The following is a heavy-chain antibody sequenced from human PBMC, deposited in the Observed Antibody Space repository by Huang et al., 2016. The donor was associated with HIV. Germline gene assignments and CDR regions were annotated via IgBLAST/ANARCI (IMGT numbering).Heavy chain of an antibody. CDR3: ARDHGTGVTFNYFDS. V-gene: IGHV3-23*01. CDR2: ISGSGSST. J-gene: IGHJ4*02. D-gene: IGHD1-1*01. Sequence: EVQLLDSGGGLVQPGGSLRLSCAASRFIFSNYAKSWVRQAPGKGLEWVTGISGSGSSTYYADSVKGRFTISRDNSKNTLFLQMSSLRAEDTAIYCARDHGTGVTFNYFDSWGQGTLVTVSS. CDR1: RFIFSNYA.